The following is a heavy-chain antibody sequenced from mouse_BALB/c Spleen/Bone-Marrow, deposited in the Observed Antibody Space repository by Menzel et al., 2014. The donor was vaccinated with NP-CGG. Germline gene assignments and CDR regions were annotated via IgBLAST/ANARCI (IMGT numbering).Heavy chain of an antibody. CDR2: INSDGGST. D-gene: IGHD1-1*01. J-gene: IGHJ3*01. V-gene: IGHV5-2*01. CDR3: ARHGDYYGSSLFAY. Sequence: EVQGVESGGGLVQPGESLKLSCESNEYEFPSHDMSWVRKTPEKRLELVAAINSDGGSTYYPDTMERRFIISRDNSKKTLYLQMSSLRSEDTAVYYCARHGDYYGSSLFAYWGQGTLVTVSA. CDR1: EYEFPSHD.